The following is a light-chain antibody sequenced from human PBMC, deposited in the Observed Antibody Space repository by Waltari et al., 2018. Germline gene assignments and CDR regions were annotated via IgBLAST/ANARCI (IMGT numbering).Light chain of an antibody. V-gene: IGLV1-44*01. CDR2: YND. CDR1: SSNIGSNP. J-gene: IGLJ3*02. CDR3: AAWDDSLNAEV. Sequence: QSVLTQPPSASGAPGQRVTISCSGSSSNIGSNPVNWYQQLPGTAPKLLIYYNDQRPSGVPDRFSGSKSGTSASLAISGLQSEDEADYYCAAWDDSLNAEVFGGGTKLTVI.